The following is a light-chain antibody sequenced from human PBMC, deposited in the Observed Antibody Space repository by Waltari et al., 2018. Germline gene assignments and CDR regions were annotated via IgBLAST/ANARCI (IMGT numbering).Light chain of an antibody. CDR1: SNDVVGYNY. V-gene: IGLV2-8*01. CDR2: EVK. Sequence: QSALTQPPSASGSPGQSVTISCTGTSNDVVGYNYVSWYQQHPDKAPKLIIYEVKTRPSGVPDRFSGSKSDNTASLTVSGLQAGDEADYYCSSYAGSNTVIFGGGTKLTVL. J-gene: IGLJ2*01. CDR3: SSYAGSNTVI.